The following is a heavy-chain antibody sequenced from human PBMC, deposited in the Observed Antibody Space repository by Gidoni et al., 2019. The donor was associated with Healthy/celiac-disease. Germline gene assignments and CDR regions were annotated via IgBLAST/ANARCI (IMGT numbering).Heavy chain of an antibody. Sequence: QVQLVQSGAEVKKPGASVKVSCKASGYTFTSYGIRWVRQAPGQGLGWMGWISAYNGNTNYAQKLQGRVTMTTDTSTSTAYMELRSLRSDDTAVYYCARDYCSGGSCYLYYYYGMDVWGQGTTVTVSS. CDR3: ARDYCSGGSCYLYYYYGMDV. CDR1: GYTFTSYG. CDR2: ISAYNGNT. J-gene: IGHJ6*02. D-gene: IGHD2-15*01. V-gene: IGHV1-18*01.